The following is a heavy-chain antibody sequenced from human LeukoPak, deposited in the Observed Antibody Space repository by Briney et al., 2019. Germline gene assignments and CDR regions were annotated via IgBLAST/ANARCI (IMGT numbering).Heavy chain of an antibody. V-gene: IGHV3-23*01. CDR2: ISGSGGST. Sequence: GGSLRLSCAASGFTFSSYGMSWVRQAPGKGLEWVSAISGSGGSTYYADSVKGRFIISRDNAKNTLSLQMNSLRAADTAVYYCARAHSSGWYNDYYYYMDVWGKGTTVTVSS. CDR3: ARAHSSGWYNDYYYYMDV. J-gene: IGHJ6*03. CDR1: GFTFSSYG. D-gene: IGHD6-19*01.